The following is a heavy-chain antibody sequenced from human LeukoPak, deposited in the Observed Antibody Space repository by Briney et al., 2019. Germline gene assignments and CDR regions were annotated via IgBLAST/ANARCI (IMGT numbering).Heavy chain of an antibody. V-gene: IGHV3-73*01. CDR3: TSRRDLYSGSYYGMKGSVDY. J-gene: IGHJ4*02. CDR2: IRSKANSYAT. Sequence: GGSLRLSCAASGFTFSGSAMHWVRQASGKGLEWVGRIRSKANSYATAYAASVKGRFTISRDDSKNTAYLQMNSRKTEDTAVYYCTSRRDLYSGSYYGMKGSVDYWGQGTLVTVSS. D-gene: IGHD1-26*01. CDR1: GFTFSGSA.